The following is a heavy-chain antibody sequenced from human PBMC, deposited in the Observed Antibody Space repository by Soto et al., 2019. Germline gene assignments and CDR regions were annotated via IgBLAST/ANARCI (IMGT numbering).Heavy chain of an antibody. Sequence: SVKVSCKASGGTFSSYAISWVRQAPGQGLEWMGGIIPIFGTTNYAQKFQGRVTITADESTSTAYMELSSLRSEDTAVYYCARGPYYYDSSGYLGRSGYYYYGMDVWGQGTTVTVSS. J-gene: IGHJ6*02. D-gene: IGHD3-22*01. CDR2: IIPIFGTT. V-gene: IGHV1-69*13. CDR1: GGTFSSYA. CDR3: ARGPYYYDSSGYLGRSGYYYYGMDV.